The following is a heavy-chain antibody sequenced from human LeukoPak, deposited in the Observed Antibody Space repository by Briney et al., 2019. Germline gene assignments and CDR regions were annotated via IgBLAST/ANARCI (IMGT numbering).Heavy chain of an antibody. J-gene: IGHJ6*03. D-gene: IGHD2-8*02. Sequence: GGSLRLSCAASGFAFRNYGMHWVRQAPGKGLEWVTFIRSDESDTYYADSVKGRFTISRDNSKNTLSLQMTSLRAEDTAVYYCARSLVDGDYFYNMDVWGKGTTVTVPS. CDR2: IRSDESDT. CDR3: ARSLVDGDYFYNMDV. V-gene: IGHV3-30*02. CDR1: GFAFRNYG.